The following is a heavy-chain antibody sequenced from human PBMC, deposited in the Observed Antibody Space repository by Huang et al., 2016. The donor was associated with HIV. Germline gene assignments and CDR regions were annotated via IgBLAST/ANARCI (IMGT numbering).Heavy chain of an antibody. D-gene: IGHD4-17*01. V-gene: IGHV4-59*11. J-gene: IGHJ4*02. Sequence: QMQLQESGPGLVKPSETLSLTCTVSGASISIHYWSWIRQTPGKGLEWIGSIYYGVKTRYKPSLKIRGTISVDTSKSHLSLKLGSVSAADTAVYYCATTDGDGLFFYWGQGTLVAVSS. CDR3: ATTDGDGLFFY. CDR2: IYYGVKT. CDR1: GASISIHY.